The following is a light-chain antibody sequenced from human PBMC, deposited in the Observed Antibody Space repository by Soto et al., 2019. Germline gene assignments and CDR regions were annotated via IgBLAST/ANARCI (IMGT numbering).Light chain of an antibody. CDR2: DAS. J-gene: IGKJ4*01. CDR1: QSVSSK. V-gene: IGKV3-11*01. CDR3: QQRSNWPLT. Sequence: ILMTQSPCTLAVSPGERVTLSCRASQSVSSKLVWYQRKPGQAPRLLIYDASTRATGIPGRFSGSGSGTDFTLTISSLEPEDFEVYYCQQRSNWPLTFGGGTKVDIK.